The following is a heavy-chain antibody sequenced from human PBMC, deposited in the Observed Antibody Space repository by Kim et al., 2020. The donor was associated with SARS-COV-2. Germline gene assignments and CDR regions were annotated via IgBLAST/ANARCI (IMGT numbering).Heavy chain of an antibody. J-gene: IGHJ4*02. Sequence: EASVKGRFTTSRDNAKNSLYMKMNSLRDEDTAVYYCARGKPFYYGSGSYYWGQGTLVTVSS. D-gene: IGHD3-10*01. CDR3: ARGKPFYYGSGSYY. V-gene: IGHV3-48*02.